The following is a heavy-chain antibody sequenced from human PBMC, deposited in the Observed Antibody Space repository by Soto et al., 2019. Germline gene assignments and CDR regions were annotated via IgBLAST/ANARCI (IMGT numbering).Heavy chain of an antibody. Sequence: ASVKVSCKASGYTFTSYGISWVRQAPGQGLEWMGWISAYNGNTNYAQKLQGRVTMTTDTSTSTAYMELRSLRSDDTAVYYCARIMHDDILTGFSSYYFDYWGQGTLVTVSS. CDR2: ISAYNGNT. CDR1: GYTFTSYG. CDR3: ARIMHDDILTGFSSYYFDY. D-gene: IGHD3-9*01. J-gene: IGHJ4*02. V-gene: IGHV1-18*01.